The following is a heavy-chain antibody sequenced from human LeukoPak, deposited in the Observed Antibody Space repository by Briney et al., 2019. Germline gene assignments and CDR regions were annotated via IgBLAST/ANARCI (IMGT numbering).Heavy chain of an antibody. CDR1: GGSISNYY. CDR3: ARHDFEYSSSSDNFCYP. CDR2: IYTSGSS. J-gene: IGHJ5*02. Sequence: SETLSLTCTVSGGSISNYYWSWIRQPPGKGLEWIGFIYTSGSSDHNPPLTSRVTISLDTSKNQFSLKLSSVTAADTAVYSCARHDFEYSSSSDNFCYPWGQGTPVTVSS. D-gene: IGHD6-6*01. V-gene: IGHV4-4*09.